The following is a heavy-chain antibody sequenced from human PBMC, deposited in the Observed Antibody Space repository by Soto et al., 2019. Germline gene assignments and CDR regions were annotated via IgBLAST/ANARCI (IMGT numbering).Heavy chain of an antibody. D-gene: IGHD3-22*01. V-gene: IGHV1-58*01. CDR1: GFTFSRSA. J-gene: IGHJ4*02. CDR3: AATLDWGSYDFGGYPS. CDR2: IVAASGKT. Sequence: SVKVSCKGSGFTFSRSAVQWVRQARGQGLEWIGWIVAASGKTDYSQIFQERVTITRDMSTSTAYMELSSLSSEDTAVYYCAATLDWGSYDFGGYPSWGQGTLVTVSS.